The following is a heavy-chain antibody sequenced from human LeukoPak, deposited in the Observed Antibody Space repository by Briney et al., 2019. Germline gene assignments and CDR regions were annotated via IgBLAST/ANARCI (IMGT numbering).Heavy chain of an antibody. CDR1: GCTFTSYG. Sequence: ASVKVSCKASGCTFTSYGISWVRQAPGQGLERMGWISAYNGNTNYAQKLQGRVTMTTDTSTSTAYMELRSLRSDDTAVYYCARENDFWSGEYYFDHWGQGTLVTVSS. D-gene: IGHD3-3*01. V-gene: IGHV1-18*01. CDR3: ARENDFWSGEYYFDH. J-gene: IGHJ4*02. CDR2: ISAYNGNT.